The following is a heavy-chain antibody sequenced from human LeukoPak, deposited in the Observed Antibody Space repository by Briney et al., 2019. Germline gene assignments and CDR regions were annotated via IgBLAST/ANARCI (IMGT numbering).Heavy chain of an antibody. J-gene: IGHJ4*02. CDR2: IRNADGSHIT. CDR3: ARGDVWGSYALHY. CDR1: GFTFGSCW. V-gene: IGHV3-72*01. Sequence: GGSLRLSCAASGFTFGSCWMNWVRQAPGKGLEWVGRIRNADGSHITDYAASLKGRFIISRDDSRKSLYLQMNSRKTEDTAVYYCARGDVWGSYALHYWGQGTLVTVSS. D-gene: IGHD3-16*01.